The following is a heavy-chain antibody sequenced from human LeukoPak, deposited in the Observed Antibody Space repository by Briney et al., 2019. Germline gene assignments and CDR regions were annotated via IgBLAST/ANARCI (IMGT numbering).Heavy chain of an antibody. Sequence: GGSLRLSCAASGFTFSSYSMNWVRQAPGKGPEWVSSISSSSSYIYYADSVKGRFTISRDNAKNSLYLQMNSLRAEDTAVYYCARDPTYYYGSGSYVDYWGQGTLVTVSS. CDR1: GFTFSSYS. V-gene: IGHV3-21*01. CDR3: ARDPTYYYGSGSYVDY. D-gene: IGHD3-10*01. J-gene: IGHJ4*02. CDR2: ISSSSSYI.